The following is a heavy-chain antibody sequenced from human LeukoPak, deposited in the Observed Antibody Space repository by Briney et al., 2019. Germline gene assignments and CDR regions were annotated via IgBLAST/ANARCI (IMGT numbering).Heavy chain of an antibody. J-gene: IGHJ5*02. CDR2: IIPIFGTA. Sequence: SVKVSCKASGGTFSSYAISWVRQAPGQGLEWMGGIIPIFGTANYAQKFQGRVTITADKSTSTAYMELSSLRSEDTAVYYCARAPTVTTRWFDPWGQGTLATVSS. V-gene: IGHV1-69*06. CDR1: GGTFSSYA. CDR3: ARAPTVTTRWFDP. D-gene: IGHD4-11*01.